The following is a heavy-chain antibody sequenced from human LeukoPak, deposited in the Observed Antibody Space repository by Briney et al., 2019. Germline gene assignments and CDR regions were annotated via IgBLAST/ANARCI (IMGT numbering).Heavy chain of an antibody. Sequence: ASVKVSFKVSGYTRTELSMHWVRNAHRKGLGRMGGFDPEDGGTIYAQKFQHRVTMTEDTSTDTAYMELSSLRSEDTAVYYCATDPHFMITFGGVIAGFFGYWGQGTLVTVSS. CDR1: GYTRTELS. V-gene: IGHV1-24*01. D-gene: IGHD3-16*02. J-gene: IGHJ4*02. CDR2: FDPEDGGT. CDR3: ATDPHFMITFGGVIAGFFGY.